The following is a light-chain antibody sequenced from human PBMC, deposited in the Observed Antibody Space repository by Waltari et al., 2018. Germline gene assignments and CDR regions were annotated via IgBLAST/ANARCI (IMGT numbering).Light chain of an antibody. CDR2: GAS. CDR1: QSVTRA. CDR3: QHYLRLPVT. V-gene: IGKV3-20*01. J-gene: IGKJ1*01. Sequence: EIVLTQSPGTLSLSPGESATLSCRTRQSVTRALALYQQKPGQAPRLLIYGASNRATGIPDRFSGSGSGTDFSLTISSLEPEDFAVYYCQHYLRLPVTFGQGTKVEVK.